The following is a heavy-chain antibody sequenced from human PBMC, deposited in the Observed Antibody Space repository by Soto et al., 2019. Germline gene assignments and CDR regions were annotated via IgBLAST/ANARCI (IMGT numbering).Heavy chain of an antibody. V-gene: IGHV1-69*13. CDR3: ARGRCSSTSCYFPWFDP. Sequence: SVKVSCKASGGTFSSYAISWVRQAPGQGLEWMGGIIPIFGTANYAQKFQGRVTITADESTSTAYMELSSLRSEDTAVYYCARGRCSSTSCYFPWFDPWGQGTLVTV. J-gene: IGHJ5*02. CDR2: IIPIFGTA. D-gene: IGHD2-2*01. CDR1: GGTFSSYA.